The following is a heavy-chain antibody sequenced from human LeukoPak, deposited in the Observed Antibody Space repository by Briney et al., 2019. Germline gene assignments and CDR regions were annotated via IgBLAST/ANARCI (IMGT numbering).Heavy chain of an antibody. D-gene: IGHD6-19*01. CDR2: IYTSGST. V-gene: IGHV4-4*07. Sequence: PSETQSLTCTVSGGSISSYYWSWIRQPAGKGLEWIGRIYTSGSTNYNPSLKSRVTMSVDTSKNQFSLKLSSVTAADTAVYYCARDIYSSGWRPENWFDPWGQGTLVTVSS. CDR3: ARDIYSSGWRPENWFDP. J-gene: IGHJ5*02. CDR1: GGSISSYY.